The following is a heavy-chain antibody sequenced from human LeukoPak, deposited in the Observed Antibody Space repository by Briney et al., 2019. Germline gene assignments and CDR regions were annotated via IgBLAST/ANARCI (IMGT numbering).Heavy chain of an antibody. D-gene: IGHD6-19*01. CDR1: GFTFSSYA. CDR2: ISYEGRNK. V-gene: IGHV3-30*04. Sequence: PGGSLRLSCAASGFTFSSYAMHWVRQAPGKGLGWVAVISYEGRNKYYGDSGKGRFTISRDNSKNTLYLQMNSLRAEDTAVYYCARDEGQWLVHSVSYYYGMDVWGQGTTVTVSS. CDR3: ARDEGQWLVHSVSYYYGMDV. J-gene: IGHJ6*02.